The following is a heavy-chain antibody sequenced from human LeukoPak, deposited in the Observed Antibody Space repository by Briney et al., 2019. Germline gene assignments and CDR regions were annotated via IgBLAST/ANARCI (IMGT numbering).Heavy chain of an antibody. D-gene: IGHD3-9*01. CDR3: ARDLSPPYYDILTGYYLPDY. CDR1: GFTFSSYW. CDR2: IKQDGSEK. J-gene: IGHJ4*02. Sequence: PGGSLRLSCAASGFTFSSYWMSWVRQAPGKGLEWVANIKQDGSEKYYVDSVKGRFTISRDNAKNSLYLQMNSLRAEDTAVYYCARDLSPPYYDILTGYYLPDYWGQGTLVTVSS. V-gene: IGHV3-7*01.